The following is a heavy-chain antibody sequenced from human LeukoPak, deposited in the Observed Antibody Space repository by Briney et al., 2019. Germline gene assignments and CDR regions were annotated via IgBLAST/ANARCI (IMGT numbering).Heavy chain of an antibody. CDR2: IYWNDDK. D-gene: IGHD1-1*01. V-gene: IGHV2-5*01. CDR1: GFSLSTSGVG. CDR3: AHRPTGTHPRREYYFDY. J-gene: IGHJ4*02. Sequence: ESGPTLVKPTQTLTLTCPFSGFSLSTSGVGVGWIRQPPGKALEWLALIYWNDDKRYSPSLKSRLTITKDTSKNQVVLTMTNMDPVDTATYYCAHRPTGTHPRREYYFDYWGQGTLVTVSS.